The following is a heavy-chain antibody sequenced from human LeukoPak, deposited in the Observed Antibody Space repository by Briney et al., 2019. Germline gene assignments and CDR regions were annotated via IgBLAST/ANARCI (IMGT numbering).Heavy chain of an antibody. CDR2: VSYDGSNK. V-gene: IGHV3-30*18. Sequence: PGGSLRLSCAASGFTFDDYGMSWVRQAPGKGLEWLAVVSYDGSNKYYADSVKGRFTVSRDNSQNTLYLQMHSLKTEDTAVYYCAKVDYGDYPYYYFYMDVWGKGTAVTVSS. CDR3: AKVDYGDYPYYYFYMDV. J-gene: IGHJ6*03. D-gene: IGHD4-17*01. CDR1: GFTFDDYG.